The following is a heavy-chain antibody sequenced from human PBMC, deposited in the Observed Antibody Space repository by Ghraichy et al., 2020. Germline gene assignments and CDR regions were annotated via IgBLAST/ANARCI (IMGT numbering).Heavy chain of an antibody. CDR2: IRYDGSNK. J-gene: IGHJ4*02. CDR1: GFTFSSYG. CDR3: AKDGSRWSSYVEYLDS. D-gene: IGHD6-13*01. V-gene: IGHV3-30*02. Sequence: GGSLRLSCAASGFTFSSYGMHWVRQAPGKGLEWVTFIRYDGSNKNYADSVKGRFTISRDNSKNTLFLQMNSLRDEDTAVYYCAKDGSRWSSYVEYLDSWGQGTLVTVSS.